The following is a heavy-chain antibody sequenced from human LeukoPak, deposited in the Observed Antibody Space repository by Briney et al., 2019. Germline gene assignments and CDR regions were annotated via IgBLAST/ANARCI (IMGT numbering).Heavy chain of an antibody. CDR2: ISGGAGST. D-gene: IGHD2-15*01. CDR3: ARGATPVVVVATFDY. V-gene: IGHV3-23*01. Sequence: GGSLRLSCTASGFTFSSYAMSWVRQAPGKGLEWVSAISGGAGSTYYADSVKGRFTISRDNSKNTLYLQMDSLRAEDTAVYYCARGATPVVVVATFDYWGQGTLVTVSS. J-gene: IGHJ4*02. CDR1: GFTFSSYA.